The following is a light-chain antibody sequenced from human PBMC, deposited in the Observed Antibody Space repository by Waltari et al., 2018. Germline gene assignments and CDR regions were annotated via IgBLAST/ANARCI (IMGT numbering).Light chain of an antibody. CDR3: SSYTSSSVYV. CDR1: SSAVGGYNY. CDR2: DVS. V-gene: IGLV2-14*01. J-gene: IGLJ1*01. Sequence: QSALTQPASVSGSPGQSITISCTGTSSAVGGYNYVSWYQKHPGKAPKLIIYDVSKRPSGVSNRFSGSKSGNTASLTISGLQAEDEADYYCSSYTSSSVYVFGTGTKVTVL.